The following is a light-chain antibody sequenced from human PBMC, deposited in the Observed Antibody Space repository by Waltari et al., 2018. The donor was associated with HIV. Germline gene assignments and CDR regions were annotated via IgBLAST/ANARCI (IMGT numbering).Light chain of an antibody. CDR2: QIS. V-gene: IGKV2-24*01. CDR1: QTLGHSYGNTF. CDR3: MQATHVPRT. J-gene: IGKJ1*01. Sequence: DIVLTQTPLSSPVTLGQRPSLSSASRQTLGHSYGNTFLAGLQQRPGQSPRLLISQISKRFSGVPDRFSGSGAGTDFTLSISRVEAEDVGIYYCMQATHVPRTFGQGTKVEIQ.